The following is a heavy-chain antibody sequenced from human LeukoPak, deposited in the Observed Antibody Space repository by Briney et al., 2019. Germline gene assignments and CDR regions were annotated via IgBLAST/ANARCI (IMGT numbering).Heavy chain of an antibody. Sequence: SETLSLTCTVPGGSISSYYWSWIRQPPGKGLEWIGYIYNSGSTNYNPSLMSRVTISVDTSKNQFSLKLSSVTAADTAVYYCARGGAAPGAFDVWGQGTVVTASS. J-gene: IGHJ3*01. CDR2: IYNSGST. CDR1: GGSISSYY. D-gene: IGHD2-15*01. V-gene: IGHV4-59*01. CDR3: ARGGAAPGAFDV.